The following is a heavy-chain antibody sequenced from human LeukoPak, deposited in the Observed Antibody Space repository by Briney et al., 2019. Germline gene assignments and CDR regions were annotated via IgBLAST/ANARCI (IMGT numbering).Heavy chain of an antibody. CDR2: INHSGST. Sequence: SETLSLTCAVYGGSFSGYYWSWIRQPPGKGLEWIGEINHSGSTNYNPSLKSRVTISVDTSKNQFSLKLSSVTPEDTAVYYCAREMGYSSSSGLLLWYYYYMDVWGKGTTVTVSS. CDR1: GGSFSGYY. J-gene: IGHJ6*03. CDR3: AREMGYSSSSGLLLWYYYYMDV. V-gene: IGHV4-34*01. D-gene: IGHD6-6*01.